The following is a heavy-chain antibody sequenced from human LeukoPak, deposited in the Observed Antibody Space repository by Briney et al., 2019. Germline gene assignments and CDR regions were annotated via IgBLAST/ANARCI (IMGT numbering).Heavy chain of an antibody. V-gene: IGHV3-23*01. J-gene: IGHJ4*02. D-gene: IGHD6-13*01. Sequence: GGSLRLSCAASGFTFSSYDMSWVRQAPGKGLEWVSFIRSDGGSTLYADTVKGRFTISRDNSKNTLYAEMTSLRAEDTAVYYCATLASGYSSPFDYWGQGTLVTVYS. CDR2: IRSDGGST. CDR1: GFTFSSYD. CDR3: ATLASGYSSPFDY.